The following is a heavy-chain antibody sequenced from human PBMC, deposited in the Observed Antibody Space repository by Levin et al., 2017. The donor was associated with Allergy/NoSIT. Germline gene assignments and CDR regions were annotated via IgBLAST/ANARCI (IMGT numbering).Heavy chain of an antibody. CDR2: INTNTGNP. Sequence: PWASVKVSCKASGYTFTTFAMNWVRQAPGQGLEWMGWINTNTGNPAYAQGFTGRFVFSLDTSVSTAYLQISSLKAEDTAVYYCARVGDLGTKDLDYWGQGTLVTVSS. V-gene: IGHV7-4-1*02. CDR3: ARVGDLGTKDLDY. D-gene: IGHD2-2*01. CDR1: GYTFTTFA. J-gene: IGHJ4*02.